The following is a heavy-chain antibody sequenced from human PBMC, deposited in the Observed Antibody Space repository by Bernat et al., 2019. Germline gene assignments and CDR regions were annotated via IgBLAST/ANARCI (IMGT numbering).Heavy chain of an antibody. J-gene: IGHJ4*02. CDR3: TTDPPYFEDY. CDR1: GFTFSNAW. Sequence: EVQLVESGGGLVKPGGSLRLSCAASGFTFSNAWMNWVRQAPGKGLEWVGRIESKTDGGTTDYAAPVKGRFTISRDDSKNTLYLQMNSLKTEDTAVYYCTTDPPYFEDYWGQGTLVTVSS. CDR2: IESKTDGGTT. D-gene: IGHD3-9*01. V-gene: IGHV3-15*07.